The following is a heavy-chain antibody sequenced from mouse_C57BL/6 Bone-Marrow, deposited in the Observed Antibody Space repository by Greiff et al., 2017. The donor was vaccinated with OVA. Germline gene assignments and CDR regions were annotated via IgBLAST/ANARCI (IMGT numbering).Heavy chain of an antibody. J-gene: IGHJ1*03. CDR1: GFNIKNTY. CDR3: ARGVATDWYFDF. CDR2: IDPANGNT. D-gene: IGHD1-1*02. V-gene: IGHV14-3*01. Sequence: VQLQQSVAELVRPGASVKMSCTASGFNIKNTYMHWVKQRPEQGLEWIGRIDPANGNTTYAPKFKGKATITADTSSNTAYLQLSSLTSEDTAIYYCARGVATDWYFDFWGTGTTVTVSS.